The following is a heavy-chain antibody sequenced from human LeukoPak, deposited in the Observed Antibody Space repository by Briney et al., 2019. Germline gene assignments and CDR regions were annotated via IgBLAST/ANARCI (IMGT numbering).Heavy chain of an antibody. CDR3: ARGVGAAFFGY. D-gene: IGHD1-26*01. V-gene: IGHV4-59*01. CDR2: IYYSGST. CDR1: GGSISSYY. Sequence: PSETLSLTCTVSGGSISSYYWSWIRQPPGKGLEWIGYIYYSGSTNYNPSLKSRVTISVDTSKNQFSLKLSPVTAADTAVYYCARGVGAAFFGYWGRGTLVTVSS. J-gene: IGHJ4*02.